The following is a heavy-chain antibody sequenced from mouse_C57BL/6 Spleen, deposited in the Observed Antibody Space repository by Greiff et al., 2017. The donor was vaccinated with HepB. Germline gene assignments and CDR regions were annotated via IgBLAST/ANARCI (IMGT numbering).Heavy chain of an antibody. D-gene: IGHD4-1*01. CDR2: IDPEDGET. Sequence: EVQLQQSGAELVKPGASVKLSCTASGFNIKDYYMHWVKQRTEQGLEWIGRIDPEDGETKDAPKFQGKATITADTSPNTAYLQLSSLTSEDTAVYYCARSEANWDVYFDYWGQGTTLTVSS. CDR3: ARSEANWDVYFDY. V-gene: IGHV14-2*01. CDR1: GFNIKDYY. J-gene: IGHJ2*01.